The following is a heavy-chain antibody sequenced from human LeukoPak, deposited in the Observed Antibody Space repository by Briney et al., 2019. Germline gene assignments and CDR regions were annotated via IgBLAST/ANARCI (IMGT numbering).Heavy chain of an antibody. CDR1: GFTFSSYG. CDR3: ARDPKYSNSWFFDY. Sequence: GRSLRLSCAASGFTFSSYGMHWVRQAPGKGLEWVAVIWYDGSNKYYADSVKGRFTISRDNSNSTLYLQMNSLRAEDTAVYYCARDPKYSNSWFFDYWGQGTLVTVSS. D-gene: IGHD6-13*01. CDR2: IWYDGSNK. J-gene: IGHJ4*02. V-gene: IGHV3-33*01.